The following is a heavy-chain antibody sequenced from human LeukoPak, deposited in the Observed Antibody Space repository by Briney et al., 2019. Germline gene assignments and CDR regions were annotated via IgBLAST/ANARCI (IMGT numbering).Heavy chain of an antibody. D-gene: IGHD3-9*01. J-gene: IGHJ4*02. CDR3: AAQFNDILTGYYNRPFDY. CDR2: IWYDGSNK. Sequence: GRSLRLSCAAPGFTFSSYGMHWVRQAPGKGLEWVAVIWYDGSNKYYADSVKGRFTISRDNSKNTLYLQMNSLRAEDTAVYYCAAQFNDILTGYYNRPFDYWGQGTLVTVSS. V-gene: IGHV3-33*01. CDR1: GFTFSSYG.